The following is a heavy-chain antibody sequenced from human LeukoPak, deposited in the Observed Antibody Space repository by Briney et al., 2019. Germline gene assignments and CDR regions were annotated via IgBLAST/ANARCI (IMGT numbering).Heavy chain of an antibody. Sequence: ASVKVSCKASGYTFTGYYMHWVRQAPGQGLEWMGRINPNRGGTNYAQKFQGRVTMTRDTSISTAYMELSRLRSDDTAVYYCGKTYYYDSSGIDWGQGTLVTVSS. CDR3: GKTYYYDSSGID. CDR2: INPNRGGT. V-gene: IGHV1-2*06. D-gene: IGHD3-22*01. CDR1: GYTFTGYY. J-gene: IGHJ4*02.